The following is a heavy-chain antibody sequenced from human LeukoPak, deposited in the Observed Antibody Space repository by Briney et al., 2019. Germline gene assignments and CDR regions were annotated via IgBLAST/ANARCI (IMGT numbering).Heavy chain of an antibody. CDR3: ARSYYYDSSGSLNWFDP. Sequence: ASVRVSCKASGGTFSSYAISWVRQAPGQGLEWMGRIIPILGIANYAQKFRGRVTITADKSTSTAYMELSSLRSEDTAVYYCARSYYYDSSGSLNWFDPWGQGTLVTVSS. CDR2: IIPILGIA. CDR1: GGTFSSYA. V-gene: IGHV1-69*04. D-gene: IGHD3-22*01. J-gene: IGHJ5*02.